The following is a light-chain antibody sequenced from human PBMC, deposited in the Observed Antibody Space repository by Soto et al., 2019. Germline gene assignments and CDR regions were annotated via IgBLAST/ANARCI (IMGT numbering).Light chain of an antibody. CDR2: GAF. V-gene: IGKV3-20*01. Sequence: EIVLTQSPGTLSLSPGERVTLYCKASQRVSNSYLAWYQQRPGQAPRLLIYGAFSRATDVPDRFSGSESGTEFTLTIDRLAPEDSAVYFCQQYATSPRTFGQGTKVEVK. J-gene: IGKJ1*01. CDR1: QRVSNSY. CDR3: QQYATSPRT.